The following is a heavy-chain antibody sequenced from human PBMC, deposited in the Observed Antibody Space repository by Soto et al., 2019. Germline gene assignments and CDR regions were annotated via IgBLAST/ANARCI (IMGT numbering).Heavy chain of an antibody. CDR1: GGSVSSGSYY. CDR2: IYYSGST. Sequence: QVQLQESGPGLVKPSETLSLTCTVSGGSVSSGSYYWSWIRQPPGKGLEWIGYIYYSGSTNYNPSLKSRVTISVDTSKNQFSLKLSSVTAADTAVYYCARTVWSSSGWADYFDYWGQGPLVTVSS. CDR3: ARTVWSSSGWADYFDY. V-gene: IGHV4-61*01. J-gene: IGHJ4*02. D-gene: IGHD6-19*01.